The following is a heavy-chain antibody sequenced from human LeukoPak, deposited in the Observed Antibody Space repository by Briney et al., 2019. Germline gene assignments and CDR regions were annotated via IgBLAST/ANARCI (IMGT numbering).Heavy chain of an antibody. J-gene: IGHJ3*02. D-gene: IGHD3-22*01. CDR3: ARGGPRRRTDYYDSSGYSHAFDI. Sequence: GASVKVSCKASGYTFTNYGISWVRQAPGQGLEWMGGIIPIFGTANYAQKFQGRVTITADESTSTAYMELSSLRSEDTAVYYCARGGPRRRTDYYDSSGYSHAFDIWGQGTMVTVSS. V-gene: IGHV1-69*13. CDR2: IIPIFGTA. CDR1: GYTFTNYG.